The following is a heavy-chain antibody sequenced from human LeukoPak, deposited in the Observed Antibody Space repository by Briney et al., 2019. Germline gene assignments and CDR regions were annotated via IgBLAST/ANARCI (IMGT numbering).Heavy chain of an antibody. CDR1: GGSITRRY. Sequence: SETLSLTCFVSGGSITRRYWSWIRQPPGKGLEWIGYINYSGNTNYNPSLKSRVLISVDTSKNQFSLKLSSVTAADTAVYYCGREGGGSYLEYSFDYWGQGTLVTVSS. V-gene: IGHV4-59*11. D-gene: IGHD3-10*01. J-gene: IGHJ4*02. CDR3: GREGGGSYLEYSFDY. CDR2: INYSGNT.